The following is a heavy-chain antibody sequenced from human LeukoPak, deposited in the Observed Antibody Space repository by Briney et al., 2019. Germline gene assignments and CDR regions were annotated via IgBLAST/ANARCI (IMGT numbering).Heavy chain of an antibody. Sequence: GGSLRLSCVASGFTFSDYWMHWVRQAPGKGLVWVSRINTDMSSTIYTDSVKGRFTIPRDNAKNTLYLQMNSLRAEDTAAYYCARDLSHCSGGSCYSAHFDYWGLGTLVTVSS. CDR2: INTDMSST. V-gene: IGHV3-74*01. D-gene: IGHD2-15*01. CDR1: GFTFSDYW. J-gene: IGHJ4*02. CDR3: ARDLSHCSGGSCYSAHFDY.